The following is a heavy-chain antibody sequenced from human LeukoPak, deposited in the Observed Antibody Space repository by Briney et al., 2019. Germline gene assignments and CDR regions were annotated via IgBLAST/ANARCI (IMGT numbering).Heavy chain of an antibody. V-gene: IGHV3-7*03. J-gene: IGHJ4*02. CDR3: VRVRGSYAFDF. D-gene: IGHD1-26*01. CDR1: GFTFSSYW. CDR2: IKQDGSEK. Sequence: GGSLRLSCAASGFTFSSYWMSWVRQAPGKGLEWVANIKQDGSEKYYVDSVKGRFTISRDNAKDSLYVQMNSLRAEDTAVYYCVRVRGSYAFDFWGQGTPVIVSS.